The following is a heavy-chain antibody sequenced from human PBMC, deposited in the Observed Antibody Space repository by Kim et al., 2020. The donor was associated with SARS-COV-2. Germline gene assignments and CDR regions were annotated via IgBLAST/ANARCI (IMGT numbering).Heavy chain of an antibody. J-gene: IGHJ4*02. CDR2: IVVGSGNT. Sequence: SVKVSCKASGFTFTSSAVQWVRQARGQRLEWIGWIVVGSGNTNYAQKFQERVTITRDMSTSTAYMELSSLRSEDTAVYYCGALSSSSWSLEPDFDYWGQGTLVTVSS. CDR3: GALSSSSWSLEPDFDY. V-gene: IGHV1-58*01. CDR1: GFTFTSSA. D-gene: IGHD6-13*01.